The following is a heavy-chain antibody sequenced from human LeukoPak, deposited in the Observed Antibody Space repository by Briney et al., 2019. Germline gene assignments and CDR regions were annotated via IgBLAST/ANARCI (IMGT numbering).Heavy chain of an antibody. Sequence: SETLSLTCTVSGGSIINSNYYWAWIRQPPGKGLEWIGEINHSGSTNYNPSLKSRVTISVDTSKNQFSLKLSSVTAADTAVYYCARGLYSNYVRWFDPWGQGTLVTVSS. CDR1: GGSIINSNYY. V-gene: IGHV4-39*07. CDR3: ARGLYSNYVRWFDP. CDR2: INHSGST. J-gene: IGHJ5*02. D-gene: IGHD4-11*01.